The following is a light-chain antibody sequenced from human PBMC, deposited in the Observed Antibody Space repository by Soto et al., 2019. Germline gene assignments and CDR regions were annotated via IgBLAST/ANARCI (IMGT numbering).Light chain of an antibody. J-gene: IGKJ4*01. CDR2: GAS. Sequence: ERVMTQSPGTVSVSPGERATLSCRASQSVNNNLAWYQQKPGQAPRLLIYGASTRAPGIPARFSGSGSGTDFTLTISSLQSEDFAGYYCQQYYNWPLSFGGGTKVE. CDR1: QSVNNN. V-gene: IGKV3-15*01. CDR3: QQYYNWPLS.